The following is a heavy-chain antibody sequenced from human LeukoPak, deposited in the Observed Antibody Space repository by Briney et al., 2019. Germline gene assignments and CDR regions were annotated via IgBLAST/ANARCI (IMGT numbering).Heavy chain of an antibody. V-gene: IGHV1-2*02. CDR1: GYTFTGYY. CDR3: ARVLMITFGGVIAPELDY. D-gene: IGHD3-16*02. Sequence: ASVKVSCKASGYTFTGYYMHWVRQAPGQGLEWMGWINPNSGGTNYAQKFQGRVTMTRDTSTSTAYMELSRLRSDDTAVYYCARVLMITFGGVIAPELDYWGQGTLVTVSS. J-gene: IGHJ4*02. CDR2: INPNSGGT.